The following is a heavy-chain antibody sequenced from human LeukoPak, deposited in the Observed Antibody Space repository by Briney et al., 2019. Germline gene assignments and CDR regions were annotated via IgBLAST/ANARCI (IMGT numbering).Heavy chain of an antibody. V-gene: IGHV3-30-3*01. CDR3: ARNKHDSSGKIFDY. D-gene: IGHD3-22*01. J-gene: IGHJ4*02. Sequence: PGRSLRLSCAASGFTFSTYAIHWVRQAPGKGLEWVIVISYDGSEKYYSDPVRGRFTISRDNSKNTLYLQMNSLRAEDTAIYYCARNKHDSSGKIFDYWGQGTLVTVSS. CDR1: GFTFSTYA. CDR2: ISYDGSEK.